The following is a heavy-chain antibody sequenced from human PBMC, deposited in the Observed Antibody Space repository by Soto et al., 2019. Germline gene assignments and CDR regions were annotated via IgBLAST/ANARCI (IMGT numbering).Heavy chain of an antibody. CDR2: IYYSGST. CDR3: ARDASGPEPGGHYYYGMDV. D-gene: IGHD2-15*01. CDR1: GGSISSGGYY. Sequence: QVQLQESGPGLVKPSQTLSLTCTVSGGSISSGGYYWSWIRQHPGKGLEWIGYIYYSGSTYYNPSLKSRVTISVDTSKNQSSLKLSSVTAADTAVYYCARDASGPEPGGHYYYGMDVWGQGTTVTVSS. J-gene: IGHJ6*02. V-gene: IGHV4-31*03.